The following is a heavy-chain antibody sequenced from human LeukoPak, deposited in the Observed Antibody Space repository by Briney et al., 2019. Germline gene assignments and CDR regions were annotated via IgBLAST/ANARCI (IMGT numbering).Heavy chain of an antibody. D-gene: IGHD2-2*01. J-gene: IGHJ5*02. V-gene: IGHV4-34*01. CDR3: ARADCSSTSCYFALVWFDP. Sequence: PSETLSLTCAVYGGSFSGYYWSWIRQPPGKGLEWIGEINHSGSTNYNPSLKSRVTISVDTSKNQFSLKLSSVTAADTAVYYCARADCSSTSCYFALVWFDPWGQGTLVTVSS. CDR2: INHSGST. CDR1: GGSFSGYY.